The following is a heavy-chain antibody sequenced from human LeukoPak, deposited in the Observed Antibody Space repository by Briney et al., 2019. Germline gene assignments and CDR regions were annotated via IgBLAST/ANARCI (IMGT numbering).Heavy chain of an antibody. J-gene: IGHJ4*02. V-gene: IGHV4-4*09. D-gene: IGHD3-22*01. CDR2: IYTSGST. CDR3: ASTTSGYSTVFDY. Sequence: SETLSLTCTVSGGSISSYYWSWIRQPPGKGLEWIGHIYTSGSTNYNPSPKSRVTISVDTSKNQFSLKLSSVTAADTDVYYCASTTSGYSTVFDYWGQGTLVTVSS. CDR1: GGSISSYY.